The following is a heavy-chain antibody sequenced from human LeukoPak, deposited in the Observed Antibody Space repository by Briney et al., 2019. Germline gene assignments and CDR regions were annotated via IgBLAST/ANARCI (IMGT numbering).Heavy chain of an antibody. CDR3: ARNERAVVYYYYYMDV. V-gene: IGHV1-18*01. Sequence: ASVKVSCKASGYTFTSYGISWVRQAPGQGLEWMGWISAYNGNTNYAQKLQGRVTMTTDTSTSTAYMELRSLRSDDTAVYYYARNERAVVYYYYYMDVWGKGTTVTVSS. D-gene: IGHD6-19*01. CDR1: GYTFTSYG. CDR2: ISAYNGNT. J-gene: IGHJ6*03.